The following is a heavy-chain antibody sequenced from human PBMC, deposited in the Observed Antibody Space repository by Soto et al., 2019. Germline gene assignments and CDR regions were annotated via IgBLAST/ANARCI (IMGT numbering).Heavy chain of an antibody. CDR2: ISDSEVT. D-gene: IGHD3-10*01. CDR1: GDSIIRTF. CDR3: ARGAGDFSGPDSFDI. V-gene: IGHV4-59*01. Sequence: SKTLSLTCSVSGDSIIRTFWGWIQQSPGKVLKYIEYISDSEVTDNDRSLKCRVTISVDTSKNQFSLKLTSVTAADTAMYYCARGAGDFSGPDSFDIWG. J-gene: IGHJ3*02.